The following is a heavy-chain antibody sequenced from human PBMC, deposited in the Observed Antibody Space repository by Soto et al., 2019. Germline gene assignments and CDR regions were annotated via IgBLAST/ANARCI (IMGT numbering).Heavy chain of an antibody. CDR2: INPNSGGT. CDR3: ARGDYYYYGMDV. V-gene: IGHV1-2*04. J-gene: IGHJ6*02. CDR1: GYTFTGYY. Sequence: ASVKVSCKASGYTFTGYYMHWVRQAPGQGLEWMGWINPNSGGTNYAQKFQGWVTMTRDTSISTAYMELSRLRSDDTAVYYCARGDYYYYGMDVWGQGTTVTVSS.